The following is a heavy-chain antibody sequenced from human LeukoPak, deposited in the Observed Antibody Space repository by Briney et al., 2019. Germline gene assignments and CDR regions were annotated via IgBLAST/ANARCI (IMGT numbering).Heavy chain of an antibody. V-gene: IGHV3-7*01. CDR3: ATYCNSGSCYTRFDY. CDR2: IRQDGSDK. Sequence: GGSLRLSCAASGFTFSCYWMSWVRQAPGKGLEWVANIRQDGSDKYYVDSVKGRFTISRDNAKNSLYLQMNSLRAEDTAVYYCATYCNSGSCYTRFDYWGQGTLVTVSS. CDR1: GFTFSCYW. J-gene: IGHJ4*02. D-gene: IGHD2-2*02.